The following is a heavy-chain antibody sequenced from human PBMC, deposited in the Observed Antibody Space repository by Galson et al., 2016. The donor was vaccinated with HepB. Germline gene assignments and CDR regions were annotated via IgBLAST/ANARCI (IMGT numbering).Heavy chain of an antibody. V-gene: IGHV1-69*13. Sequence: SVKVSCKASGGTFSSYAISWVRQAPGQGLEWMGGIIPIFGTANYAQKFQGRVTITADESTSTAYMELSSLRFEDTAVYYCARVPPYCTNGVCKQKNWFDPWGQGTLVTVSS. CDR2: IIPIFGTA. CDR3: ARVPPYCTNGVCKQKNWFDP. D-gene: IGHD2-8*01. J-gene: IGHJ5*02. CDR1: GGTFSSYA.